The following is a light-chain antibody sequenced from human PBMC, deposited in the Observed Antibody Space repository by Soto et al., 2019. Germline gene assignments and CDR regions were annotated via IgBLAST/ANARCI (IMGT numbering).Light chain of an antibody. Sequence: EIVMTQSPATLSVSPGERATLSCRASQSVSSNLAWYQQKPGQAPRLLIYGASTRATGIPARFSGSGSGTEFTLTIRSLQPDDFATYYCQQYNGYSRTFGQGTKVDIK. CDR1: QSVSSN. V-gene: IGKV3-15*01. J-gene: IGKJ1*01. CDR3: QQYNGYSRT. CDR2: GAS.